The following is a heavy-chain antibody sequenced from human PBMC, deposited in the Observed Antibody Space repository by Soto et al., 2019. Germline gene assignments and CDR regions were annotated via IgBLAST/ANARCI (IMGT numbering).Heavy chain of an antibody. CDR3: ARDHARRQQLVSPYDY. CDR2: SSAYNGNT. D-gene: IGHD6-13*01. J-gene: IGHJ4*02. V-gene: IGHV1-18*01. CDR1: GYTFTSYG. Sequence: QVQLVQSGAEVKKPGASVKVSCKASGYTFTSYGIIWVRQAPGQVLEWMGWSSAYNGNTNYAQKLQGRVTMTTDPSTSKAYMELRSLSADDTAVYYCARDHARRQQLVSPYDYCGQGTLVTVSS.